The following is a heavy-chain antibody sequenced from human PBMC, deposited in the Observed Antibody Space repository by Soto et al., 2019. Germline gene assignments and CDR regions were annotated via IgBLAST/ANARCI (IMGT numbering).Heavy chain of an antibody. CDR3: AKSSMVRGVILAFDY. CDR1: GFTFSSYA. V-gene: IGHV3-23*01. CDR2: ISGSGGST. D-gene: IGHD3-10*01. J-gene: IGHJ4*02. Sequence: GSLRLSCAASGFTFSSYAMSWVRQAPGKGLEWVSAISGSGGSTYYADSVKGRFTISRDNSKNTLYLQMNSLRAEDTAVYYCAKSSMVRGVILAFDYWGQGTLVTVSS.